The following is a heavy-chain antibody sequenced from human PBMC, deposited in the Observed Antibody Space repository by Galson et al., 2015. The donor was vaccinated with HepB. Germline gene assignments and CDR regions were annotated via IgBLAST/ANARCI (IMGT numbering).Heavy chain of an antibody. CDR1: GFSLSTSGMC. CDR2: IDWDDDK. J-gene: IGHJ4*02. Sequence: PALVKPTQTLTLTCTFSGFSLSTSGMCVSWIRQPPGKALEWLARIDWDDDKYYSTSLKTRLTISKDTSKNQVVLTMTNMDPVDTATYYCARIQAIYDSSGYYPNGVDYWGQGTLVTVSS. D-gene: IGHD3-22*01. V-gene: IGHV2-70*11. CDR3: ARIQAIYDSSGYYPNGVDY.